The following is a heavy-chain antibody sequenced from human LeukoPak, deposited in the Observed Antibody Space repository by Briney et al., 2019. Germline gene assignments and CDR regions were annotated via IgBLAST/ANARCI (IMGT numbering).Heavy chain of an antibody. D-gene: IGHD5-18*01. CDR3: ARGGLWSSSGLDY. J-gene: IGHJ4*02. Sequence: TASETLSLTCTVSGDSISSYYGSWLRQPPGKGLEGIGYIYYSGSTNYNPSLKSRVTISVDTSKTQFSLKLSSVTAPDTAVYSCARGGLWSSSGLDYWGQGTLVTVSS. V-gene: IGHV4-59*01. CDR2: IYYSGST. CDR1: GDSISSYY.